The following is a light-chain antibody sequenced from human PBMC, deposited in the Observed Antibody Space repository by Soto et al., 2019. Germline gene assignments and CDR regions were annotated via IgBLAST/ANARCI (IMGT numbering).Light chain of an antibody. J-gene: IGKJ4*01. CDR1: QSVRRN. Sequence: EKVLTQPPPPLSCPPGKKAPPPSGPSQSVRRNLACYQQKPGQAPRLLIYGASTRATGIPARFSGSGSGTEFTLTISSLQSEDFAVYYCQQYNNWPPLTFGGGTKVEIK. CDR3: QQYNNWPPLT. CDR2: GAS. V-gene: IGKV3-15*01.